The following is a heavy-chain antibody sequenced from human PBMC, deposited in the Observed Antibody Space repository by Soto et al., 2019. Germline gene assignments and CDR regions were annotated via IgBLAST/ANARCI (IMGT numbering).Heavy chain of an antibody. CDR2: IYYSGST. CDR3: ARGDYDFWSGYYNDY. J-gene: IGHJ4*02. D-gene: IGHD3-3*01. V-gene: IGHV4-30-4*01. CDR1: GGSISSGDYY. Sequence: QVQLQESGPGLVKPSQTLSLTCTVSGGSISSGDYYWSWIRQPPGKGLEWIGYIYYSGSTYYNPSLKSRVTISVDTSKNQFSLKLSSVTAADTVVYYCARGDYDFWSGYYNDYWGQGTLVTVSS.